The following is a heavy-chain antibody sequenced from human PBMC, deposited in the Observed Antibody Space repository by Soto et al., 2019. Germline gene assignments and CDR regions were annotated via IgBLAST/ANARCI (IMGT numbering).Heavy chain of an antibody. CDR2: IIPIFGTA. CDR3: ARFDSSDYYDSSGYYHRGGRVHEKRPFDY. D-gene: IGHD3-22*01. CDR1: GGTFSSYA. V-gene: IGHV1-69*06. Sequence: GASVKVSCKASGGTFSSYAISWVRQAPGQGLEWMGGIIPIFGTANYAQKFQGRVTITADKSTSTAYMELSSLRSEDTAVYYCARFDSSDYYDSSGYYHRGGRVHEKRPFDYWGQGTLVTVSS. J-gene: IGHJ4*02.